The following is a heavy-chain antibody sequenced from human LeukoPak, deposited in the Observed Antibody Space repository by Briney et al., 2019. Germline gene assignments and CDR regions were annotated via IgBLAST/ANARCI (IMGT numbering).Heavy chain of an antibody. Sequence: GSLRLSCAASGFTFSGYWMTWVRQAPGEGLEWGANVKQDGSEKYYVVSVKGRFTISRDNAKNSLYLQMNSLRAEDTAEYYCATSYSSGWSSYWGQGTLITVSS. CDR2: VKQDGSEK. D-gene: IGHD6-19*01. J-gene: IGHJ4*02. CDR3: ATSYSSGWSSY. V-gene: IGHV3-7*03. CDR1: GFTFSGYW.